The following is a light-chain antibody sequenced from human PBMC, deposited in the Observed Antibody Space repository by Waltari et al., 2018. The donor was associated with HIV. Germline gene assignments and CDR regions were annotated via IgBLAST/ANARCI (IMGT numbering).Light chain of an antibody. J-gene: IGKJ4*01. V-gene: IGKV3-11*01. Sequence: EIVLTQSPATLSLSPGERATLSCRASQSVSTYLAWYQQRPGQAPRLLIYGASNRATGIPVRFSGSGSGTDFTLTISSLEPEDFALYYCQQRTNWPQNTFGGGTKVEIK. CDR1: QSVSTY. CDR3: QQRTNWPQNT. CDR2: GAS.